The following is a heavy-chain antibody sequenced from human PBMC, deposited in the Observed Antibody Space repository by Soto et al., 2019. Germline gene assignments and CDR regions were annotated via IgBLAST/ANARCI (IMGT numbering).Heavy chain of an antibody. D-gene: IGHD2-2*01. CDR1: GGSFSSYY. CDR3: AIGRSEIVPGAMDT. CDR2: IYPTGST. J-gene: IGHJ5*02. V-gene: IGHV4-4*07. Sequence: QVQLQESGPGLVKPSETLSLSCTVSGGSFSSYYCNWVRKSAGKGLEWIGRIYPTGSTTYNPSLKSRLTMAVDTSKNQFSLRLTSMTAADTAVYYCAIGRSEIVPGAMDTWGQGTLVTVSS.